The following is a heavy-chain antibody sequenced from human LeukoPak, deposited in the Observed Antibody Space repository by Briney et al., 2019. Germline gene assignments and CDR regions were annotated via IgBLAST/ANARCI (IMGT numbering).Heavy chain of an antibody. CDR1: GGSVRSSTYY. Sequence: SETLSLTCTVSGGSVRSSTYYWGWIRQPPGKGLEWIGSIYYSGSTYYNLSLKSRVTLSVDTSKNQFSLKLSSVTAADTAVYYCARQYYYDSSGYYYRDAFDIWGQGTMVTVSS. CDR2: IYYSGST. V-gene: IGHV4-39*01. J-gene: IGHJ3*02. CDR3: ARQYYYDSSGYYYRDAFDI. D-gene: IGHD3-22*01.